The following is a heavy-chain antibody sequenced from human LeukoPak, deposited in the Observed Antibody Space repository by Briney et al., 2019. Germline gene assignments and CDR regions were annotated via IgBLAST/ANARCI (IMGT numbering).Heavy chain of an antibody. CDR2: INPEGSDT. D-gene: IGHD2-15*01. CDR3: ARVRNGYSSGLDV. V-gene: IGHV3-74*01. J-gene: IGHJ6*02. CDR1: KFTFGSFW. Sequence: PGGSLRLSCAASKFTFGSFWMNWVRLVPGKGLLSVSRINPEGSDTEYADSVKGRFTVSRDNARNTLYLEMRSLSVQDSGLYYCARVRNGYSSGLDVWGPGTWVTVSS.